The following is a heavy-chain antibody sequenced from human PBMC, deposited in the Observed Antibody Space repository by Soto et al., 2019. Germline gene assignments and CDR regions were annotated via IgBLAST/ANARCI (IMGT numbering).Heavy chain of an antibody. V-gene: IGHV3-23*01. CDR1: GFTFSSYA. Sequence: PGGSVRLSCAASGFTFSSYAMSWVRQAPGKGLEWVSAISGSGGSTYYADSVKGRFTISRDNSKNALYLQMNSLRAEDTAVYYCAKLPYCSGGSCSDDYWGQGTLVTVSS. CDR3: AKLPYCSGGSCSDDY. J-gene: IGHJ4*02. CDR2: ISGSGGST. D-gene: IGHD2-15*01.